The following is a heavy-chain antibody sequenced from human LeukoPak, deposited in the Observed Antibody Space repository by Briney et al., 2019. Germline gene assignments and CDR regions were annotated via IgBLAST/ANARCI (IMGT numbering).Heavy chain of an antibody. J-gene: IGHJ5*02. CDR3: ARDTGYSGSWFDP. D-gene: IGHD5-12*01. CDR2: IYYSGST. Sequence: TSETLSLTCTVSGGSISSGDYYWSWIRQPPGKGLEWIGYIYYSGSTHYNPSLKSRVTISVDTSKNQFSLKLSSVTAADTAVYYCARDTGYSGSWFDPWGQGTLATVSS. CDR1: GGSISSGDYY. V-gene: IGHV4-30-4*01.